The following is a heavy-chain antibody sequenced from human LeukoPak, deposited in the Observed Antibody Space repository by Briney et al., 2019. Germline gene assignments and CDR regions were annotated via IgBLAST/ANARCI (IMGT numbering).Heavy chain of an antibody. J-gene: IGHJ5*01. CDR2: IYTTGTS. CDR1: GDSITSYS. CDR3: AKGGGGNGSTEWFEP. D-gene: IGHD1-1*01. Sequence: PSETLSLTCTVSGDSITSYSWTWIRQSAGKGLEWIGRIYTTGTSNYSPSLKSRVTMSVDRTRNQFSLTLRSVTAADSAVYYCAKGGGGNGSTEWFEPWGQGTLINVSS. V-gene: IGHV4-4*07.